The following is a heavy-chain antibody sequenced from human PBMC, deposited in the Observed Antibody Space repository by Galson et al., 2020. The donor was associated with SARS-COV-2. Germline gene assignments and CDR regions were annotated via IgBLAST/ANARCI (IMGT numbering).Heavy chain of an antibody. CDR3: ARLGGMATTPNTYYYYGMDV. V-gene: IGHV3-21*01. Sequence: GGSLRLSCAASGFPFSSYSMIWVRQAPGKGLEWVSSISSGSSYLYYADSVRGRFSMSRDNAKNSLYLQMNSLRVEDTAVYYCARLGGMATTPNTYYYYGMDVWGQGTTVTVSS. D-gene: IGHD3-16*01. CDR1: GFPFSSYS. J-gene: IGHJ6*02. CDR2: ISSGSSYL.